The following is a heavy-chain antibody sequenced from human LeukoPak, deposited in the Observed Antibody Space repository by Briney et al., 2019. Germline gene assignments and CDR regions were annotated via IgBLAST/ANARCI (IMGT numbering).Heavy chain of an antibody. CDR1: GGSFSGYY. CDR2: INHSGST. D-gene: IGHD6-13*01. V-gene: IGHV4-34*01. J-gene: IGHJ4*02. CDR3: AREGYSSSLYIY. Sequence: PSETLSLTCAVYGGSFSGYYWSWIRQPPGKGLEWIGEINHSGSTNYNPSLKSRVTISVDTSKNQFSLKLSSVTAADTAVYYCAREGYSSSLYIYWGQGTLVTVSS.